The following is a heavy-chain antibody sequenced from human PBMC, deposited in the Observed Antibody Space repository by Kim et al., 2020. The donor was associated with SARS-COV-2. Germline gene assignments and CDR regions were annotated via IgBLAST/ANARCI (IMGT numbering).Heavy chain of an antibody. D-gene: IGHD2-2*01. Sequence: GGSLRLSCAASGFTFSSYAMSWVRQAPGKGLEWVSAISGSGGSTYYADSVKGRFTISRDKSKNTLYLQMNSLRAEDTAVYYCAKVSIVVVPNGMDVWGQGTTVTVSS. CDR2: ISGSGGST. CDR1: GFTFSSYA. J-gene: IGHJ6*02. CDR3: AKVSIVVVPNGMDV. V-gene: IGHV3-23*01.